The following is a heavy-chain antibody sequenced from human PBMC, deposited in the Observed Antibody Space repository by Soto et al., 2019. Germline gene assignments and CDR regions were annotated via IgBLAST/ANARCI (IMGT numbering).Heavy chain of an antibody. V-gene: IGHV3-66*01. CDR3: AREPRYCRGGSCSITGDAYDI. CDR1: GFIVSDTY. J-gene: IGHJ3*02. Sequence: EVQLVESGGGLVQPGGSLRLSCTASGFIVSDTYVNWVRQAPGKGLXXVSVISNRGDTHYADSVRGRFSLSRDISDNTLHLQMXXLXVXXTXXYYCAREPRYCRGGSCSITGDAYDIWGQGTMVTVSS. CDR2: ISNRGDT. D-gene: IGHD2-15*01.